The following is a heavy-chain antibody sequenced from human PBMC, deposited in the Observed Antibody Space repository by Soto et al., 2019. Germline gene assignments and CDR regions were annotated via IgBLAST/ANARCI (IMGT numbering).Heavy chain of an antibody. CDR2: MYNTGST. CDR1: GGTISRYY. CDR3: ARDLLGYCGTDCYPLAV. D-gene: IGHD2-21*02. Sequence: QVQLQESGPGLVKPSETLSLTCTVSGGTISRYYWSWIRQPPGKGLEWIGYMYNTGSTVYNPSFKSRVTLSVVTSKNQFSLKLNSVTAADTAVYYCARDLLGYCGTDCYPLAVWGQGTTVTVSS. V-gene: IGHV4-59*01. J-gene: IGHJ6*02.